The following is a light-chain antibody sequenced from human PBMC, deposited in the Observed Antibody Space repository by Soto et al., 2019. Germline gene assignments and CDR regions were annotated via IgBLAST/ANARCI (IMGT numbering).Light chain of an antibody. Sequence: DIQMNQSPSSMSASVGYRVTITCWASQSIVTYLNWYLQKPGKAPKLLIYAASNLQSGVPSRFSGSGSGREFTLTISSLQTADFATYHCQQLNSYPIATFGGGTKVDIK. CDR3: QQLNSYPIAT. V-gene: IGKV1-9*01. CDR1: QSIVTY. CDR2: AAS. J-gene: IGKJ4*01.